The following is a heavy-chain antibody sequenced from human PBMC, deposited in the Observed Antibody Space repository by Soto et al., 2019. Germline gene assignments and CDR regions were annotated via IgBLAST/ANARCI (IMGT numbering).Heavy chain of an antibody. J-gene: IGHJ5*02. CDR1: GGTFTSYG. CDR3: ATSETGA. CDR2: ILPLAKTV. D-gene: IGHD7-27*01. Sequence: QVQLVQSGAEVKKPGSSVKVSCRASGGTFTSYGISWVRQAPGQGLEWMGGILPLAKTVKYAQKFQGRVTITADESTRTLYMELSRLSSEDTALYSCATSETGAWGQGTLITVSS. V-gene: IGHV1-69*12.